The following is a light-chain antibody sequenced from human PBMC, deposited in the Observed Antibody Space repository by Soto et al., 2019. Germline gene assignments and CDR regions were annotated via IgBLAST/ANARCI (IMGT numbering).Light chain of an antibody. Sequence: QSALTQPPSASGSPGQSVTISCTGTSSDVGGYNYVSWYQQHPGKAPKLMTYEVSKRPSGVPDRFSGSKSGNTASLTVSGLQAEDEADYYCTSNAGINNVVFGGGTKLTVL. CDR3: TSNAGINNVV. V-gene: IGLV2-8*01. J-gene: IGLJ2*01. CDR1: SSDVGGYNY. CDR2: EVS.